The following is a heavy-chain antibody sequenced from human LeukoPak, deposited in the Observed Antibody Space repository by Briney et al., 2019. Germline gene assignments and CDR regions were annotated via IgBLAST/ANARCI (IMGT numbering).Heavy chain of an antibody. J-gene: IGHJ1*01. CDR1: GFTFSNYG. Sequence: GGSLRLSWAAAGFTFSNYGMQWVRKAPGKGLEWLAVVSYDGRTTFYADSVKGRFTISRDNSKNTLDLEMDSLRTEDTAVYYCAKEPTSYSSGWYFHDWGQGTLVIVSS. CDR2: VSYDGRTT. D-gene: IGHD6-25*01. CDR3: AKEPTSYSSGWYFHD. V-gene: IGHV3-30*18.